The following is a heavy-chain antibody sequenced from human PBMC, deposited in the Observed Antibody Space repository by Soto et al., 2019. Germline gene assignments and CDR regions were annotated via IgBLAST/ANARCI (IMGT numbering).Heavy chain of an antibody. D-gene: IGHD4-17*01. Sequence: GGSLRLSCVASGFTFSTYAMSWVRQAPGEGLEWVSALTPSGGETYYADSVKGRFTISRDNSMNALYLQMNSLRIEDTAVYYCAHPRGYGVFDAYDIWGPGTMVTVSS. CDR1: GFTFSTYA. V-gene: IGHV3-23*01. J-gene: IGHJ3*02. CDR2: LTPSGGET. CDR3: AHPRGYGVFDAYDI.